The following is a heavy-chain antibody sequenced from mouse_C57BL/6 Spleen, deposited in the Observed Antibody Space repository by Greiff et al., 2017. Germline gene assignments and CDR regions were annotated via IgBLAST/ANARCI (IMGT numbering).Heavy chain of an antibody. Sequence: QVQLQQPGAELVKPGASVKLSCKASGYTFTSYWMHWVKQRPGRGLEWIGRIDPNSGGTKYNEKFKSKATLTVDKPSSTAYVQLSSLTSEDSAVYYCARSRGYDSWGAMDYWGQGTSVTVSS. CDR1: GYTFTSYW. CDR2: IDPNSGGT. D-gene: IGHD2-2*01. J-gene: IGHJ4*01. V-gene: IGHV1-72*01. CDR3: ARSRGYDSWGAMDY.